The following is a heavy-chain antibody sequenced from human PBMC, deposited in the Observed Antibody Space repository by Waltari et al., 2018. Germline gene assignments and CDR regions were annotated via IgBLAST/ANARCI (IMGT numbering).Heavy chain of an antibody. D-gene: IGHD1-1*01. Sequence: QVQLVQSGPEVKQPGASVRVSCKNSGYTFTSYYLHWVRQAPGQGLEWMAWINSNTGDSQSAQTFQGRVTVTKDTSLTTVYLELSGLRSDDTALYYCARETLPGNKIIDYWGQGTLVTVSS. V-gene: IGHV1-2*02. J-gene: IGHJ4*02. CDR3: ARETLPGNKIIDY. CDR2: INSNTGDS. CDR1: GYTFTSYY.